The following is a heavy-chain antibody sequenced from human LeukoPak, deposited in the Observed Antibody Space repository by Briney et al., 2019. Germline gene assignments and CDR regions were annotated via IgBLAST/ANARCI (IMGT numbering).Heavy chain of an antibody. Sequence: ASVKVSCKASGYTFSTSGITWVRQAPGQGLEWMGWVSAYNDNTNYAQKFQGRVTMTTDASTSTAYMELRSLRSDDTAVYYCARASALTGTSRTSDDAFDIWGQGTMVTVSS. V-gene: IGHV1-18*01. CDR1: GYTFSTSG. CDR2: VSAYNDNT. CDR3: ARASALTGTSRTSDDAFDI. J-gene: IGHJ3*02. D-gene: IGHD1-7*01.